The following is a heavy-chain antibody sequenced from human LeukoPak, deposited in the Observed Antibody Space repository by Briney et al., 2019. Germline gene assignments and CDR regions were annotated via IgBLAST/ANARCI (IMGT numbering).Heavy chain of an antibody. J-gene: IGHJ5*02. CDR3: ARVKPAYCGGDCYWYNWFDP. CDR1: GGTFSRYA. V-gene: IGHV1-69*01. D-gene: IGHD2-21*02. CDR2: IIPIFGTA. Sequence: SGKVSCKGSGGTFSRYAIRWGGQGPGEGVEGMGGIIPIFGTANYAQKFQGRVTITADESTSTAYMELSSLRSEDTAVYYCARVKPAYCGGDCYWYNWFDPWGQGTLVTVSS.